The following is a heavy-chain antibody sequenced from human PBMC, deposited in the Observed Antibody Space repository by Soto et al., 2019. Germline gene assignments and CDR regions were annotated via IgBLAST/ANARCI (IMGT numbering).Heavy chain of an antibody. CDR1: GFTFSSYA. D-gene: IGHD3-3*01. CDR3: AKTITIFGVVPPWAFDI. J-gene: IGHJ3*02. Sequence: GGSLRLSCAASGFTFSSYAMSWVRQAPGKGLEWVSAISGSGGSTYYADSVKGRFTISRDNSKNTLYLQMNSLRAEDTAVYYWAKTITIFGVVPPWAFDIWGQGTMVTVSS. CDR2: ISGSGGST. V-gene: IGHV3-23*01.